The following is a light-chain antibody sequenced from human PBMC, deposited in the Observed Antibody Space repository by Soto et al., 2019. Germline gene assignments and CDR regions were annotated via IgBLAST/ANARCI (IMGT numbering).Light chain of an antibody. Sequence: DIPMTQSPSALAASVGDTVTITCRSSQSISSWLAWYQQKPGKAPKLLIYDASNLESGVPSRFSGSGSGTEFTLTISSLQPDDFATYYCQQYNTYSGYTFGQGTTVDIK. V-gene: IGKV1-5*01. J-gene: IGKJ2*01. CDR2: DAS. CDR1: QSISSW. CDR3: QQYNTYSGYT.